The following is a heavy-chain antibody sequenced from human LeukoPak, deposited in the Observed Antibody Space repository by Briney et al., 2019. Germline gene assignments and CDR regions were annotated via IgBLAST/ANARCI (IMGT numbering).Heavy chain of an antibody. D-gene: IGHD5-18*01. V-gene: IGHV3-7*01. J-gene: IGHJ4*02. Sequence: GGPLRLSCAASGFTFSSYWMSWVRQAPGKGLEWVANIKQDGSEKYYVDSVKGRFTISRDNAKNSLYLQMNSLRAEDTAVYYCARTPGGLYSSLDYWGQGTLVTVSS. CDR1: GFTFSSYW. CDR2: IKQDGSEK. CDR3: ARTPGGLYSSLDY.